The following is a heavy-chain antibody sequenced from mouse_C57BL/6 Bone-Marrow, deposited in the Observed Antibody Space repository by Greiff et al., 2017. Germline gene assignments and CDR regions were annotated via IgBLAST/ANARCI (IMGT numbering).Heavy chain of an antibody. V-gene: IGHV3-1*01. J-gene: IGHJ3*01. D-gene: IGHD1-1*01. CDR1: GYSITSGYD. CDR2: ISYSGST. CDR3: ARGIYYYGSSYFAY. Sequence: EVMLVESGPGMVKPSQSLSLTCTVTGYSITSGYDWHWIRHFPGNKLEWMGYISYSGSTNYNPSLKSRISITHDTSKNHFFLKLNSVTTEDTATYYCARGIYYYGSSYFAYWGQGTLVTVSA.